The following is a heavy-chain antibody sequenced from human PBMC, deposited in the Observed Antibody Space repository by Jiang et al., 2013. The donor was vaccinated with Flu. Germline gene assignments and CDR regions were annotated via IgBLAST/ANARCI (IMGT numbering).Heavy chain of an antibody. J-gene: IGHJ3*02. D-gene: IGHD5-18*01. Sequence: QTLSLTCAISGDSVPSNSVAWNWIRQSPSRGLEWLGRTYYRSKWYNDYAVSVKSRITINPDTSKNQFSLQLNSVTPEDTAVYYCARNIRPFTAMDAFDIWGQGTMVTVSS. CDR1: GDSVPSNSVA. V-gene: IGHV6-1*01. CDR2: TYYRSKWYN. CDR3: ARNIRPFTAMDAFDI.